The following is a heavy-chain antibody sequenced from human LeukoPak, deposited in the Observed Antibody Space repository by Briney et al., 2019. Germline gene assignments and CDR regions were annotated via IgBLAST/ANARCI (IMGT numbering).Heavy chain of an antibody. D-gene: IGHD1-14*01. CDR2: ISRSGNTI. V-gene: IGHV3-48*03. J-gene: IGHJ4*02. CDR1: GFIFSTYE. CDR3: AGAPEYITSTGPDY. Sequence: GGSLRLSCVASGFIFSTYEMNWVRQAPGKGLEWVSYISRSGNTIYYADSVKGRFTISRDNAEKSLYLQMNTLRAEDTAVYYCAGAPEYITSTGPDYWGQGTLVTVSS.